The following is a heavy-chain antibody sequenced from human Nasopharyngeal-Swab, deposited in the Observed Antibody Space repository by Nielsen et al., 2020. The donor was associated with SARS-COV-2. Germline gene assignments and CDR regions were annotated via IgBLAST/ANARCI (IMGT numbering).Heavy chain of an antibody. V-gene: IGHV1-24*01. J-gene: IGHJ5*02. CDR3: ATLAYDFWSGQTLLRGWFDP. CDR2: FDPEDGET. Sequence: ASVKVSCKVSGYTLTELSMHWVRQAPGKGLEWMGGFDPEDGETIYAQKFQGRVTMTEDTSTDTAYMELSSPRSEDTAVYYCATLAYDFWSGQTLLRGWFDPWSQGTLVTVSS. CDR1: GYTLTELS. D-gene: IGHD3-3*01.